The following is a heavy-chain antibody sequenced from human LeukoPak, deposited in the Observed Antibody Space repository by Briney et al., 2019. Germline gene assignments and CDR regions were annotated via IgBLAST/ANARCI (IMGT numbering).Heavy chain of an antibody. CDR2: IKHDGAEK. Sequence: GGSLRLSCTASGFSFSTYWMSWVRQAPGKGLEWVAHIKHDGAEKYYVDSVKGRFTISRDNAKNSLYLQMTTLRAEATALYYCVGDPGDYWGQGTLVSVSS. V-gene: IGHV3-7*01. CDR1: GFSFSTYW. CDR3: VGDPGDY. J-gene: IGHJ4*02.